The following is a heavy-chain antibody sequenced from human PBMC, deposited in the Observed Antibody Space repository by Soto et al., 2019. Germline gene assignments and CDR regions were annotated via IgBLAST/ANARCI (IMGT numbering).Heavy chain of an antibody. J-gene: IGHJ4*02. V-gene: IGHV4-30-2*01. CDR2: FLYTGTS. Sequence: QLQLQESGSGLLEPSQTLSLTCAVSGASIGSSGYSWNWIRQAPGRGLEWIGSFLYTGTSSYDPYIKSRVNISADKYKNQFSLQLNSVTAADTAVYHCARGGGIQDCAGYCPPDYWGQGTLVTVSS. CDR1: GASIGSSGYS. D-gene: IGHD2-21*02. CDR3: ARGGGIQDCAGYCPPDY.